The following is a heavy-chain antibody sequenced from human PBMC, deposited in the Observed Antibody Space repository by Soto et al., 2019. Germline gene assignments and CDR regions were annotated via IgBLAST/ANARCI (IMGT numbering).Heavy chain of an antibody. CDR1: GYTFSSYG. J-gene: IGHJ5*02. D-gene: IGHD6-13*01. CDR2: INPSSGET. V-gene: IGHV1-18*01. Sequence: QIQLVQSGGEVRTPGASVKVSCKASGYTFSSYGITWVRQAPGQGPEWLGWINPSSGETNYAQKFQGRVTVTTDTSTTTGYMELRNLTFDDTAVYYCARDWYPRFDPWGQGTLVTVSS. CDR3: ARDWYPRFDP.